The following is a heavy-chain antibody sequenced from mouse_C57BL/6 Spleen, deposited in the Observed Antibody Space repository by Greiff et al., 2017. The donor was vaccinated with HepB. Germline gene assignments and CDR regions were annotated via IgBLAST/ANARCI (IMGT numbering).Heavy chain of an antibody. D-gene: IGHD1-1*01. Sequence: QVHVKQSGAELAKPGASVKLSCKASGYTFTSYWMHWVKQRPGQGLEWIGYINPSSGYTKYNQKFKDKATLTADKSSSTAYMQLSSLTYEDSAVYYCARGDYGSHWYFYVWGTGTTVTVSS. J-gene: IGHJ1*03. CDR3: ARGDYGSHWYFYV. V-gene: IGHV1-7*01. CDR1: GYTFTSYW. CDR2: INPSSGYT.